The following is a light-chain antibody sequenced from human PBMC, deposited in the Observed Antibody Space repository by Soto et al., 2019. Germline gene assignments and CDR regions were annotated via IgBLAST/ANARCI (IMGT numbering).Light chain of an antibody. CDR2: EGS. Sequence: QSALTQPASVSGSPGQSITISCTGSSSDVGSYNLVSWYQHHPGKAPELMIYEGSQRPSGVSNRFTGSKSGITASLTISGLQAEDEADYYCCSYAGSSTWIFGGGTKLTVL. J-gene: IGLJ2*01. CDR3: CSYAGSSTWI. V-gene: IGLV2-23*01. CDR1: SSDVGSYNL.